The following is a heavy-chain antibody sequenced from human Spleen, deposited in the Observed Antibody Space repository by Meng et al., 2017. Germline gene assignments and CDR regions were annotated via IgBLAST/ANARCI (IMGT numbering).Heavy chain of an antibody. Sequence: GGSLRLSCAASGFTFSSYWMHWVRQAPGKGLEWVSGINDSGGYTYYADSVKGRFTISRDNSKNTVFLQINSLRAEDTAVYYCARSPIDKYDLSALPLDYWGQGTLVTVSS. J-gene: IGHJ4*02. CDR3: ARSPIDKYDLSALPLDY. CDR1: GFTFSSYW. D-gene: IGHD3-22*01. V-gene: IGHV3-66*02. CDR2: INDSGGYT.